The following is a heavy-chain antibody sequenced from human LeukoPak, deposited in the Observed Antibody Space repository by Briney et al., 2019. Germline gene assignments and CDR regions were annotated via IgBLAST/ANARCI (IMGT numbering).Heavy chain of an antibody. CDR1: GGSISSYY. Sequence: SETLSLTCTVSGGSISSYYWSWIRQPPGKGLEWIGYIYYSGSTNYNPSLKSRVTISVDTSKNQFSLKLSSVTAADTAVYYCARLEYTAMAPGAFDIWGQGTMVTVSS. CDR2: IYYSGST. CDR3: ARLEYTAMAPGAFDI. J-gene: IGHJ3*02. D-gene: IGHD5-18*01. V-gene: IGHV4-59*01.